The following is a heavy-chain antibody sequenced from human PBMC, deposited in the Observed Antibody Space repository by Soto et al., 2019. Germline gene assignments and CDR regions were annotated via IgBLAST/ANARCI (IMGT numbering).Heavy chain of an antibody. CDR2: IYYSGST. J-gene: IGHJ5*02. Sequence: QVQLQESGPGLVKPSQTLSLTCTVSGGSISSGGYYWSWIRQHPGKGLEWIGYIYYSGSTYYNPSLKSRVTISVDTSKNQFSLKVSSVTAADTAVYSCARGGDRGGMKYIAARRYNWFDPWGQGTLVTVSS. CDR3: ARGGDRGGMKYIAARRYNWFDP. CDR1: GGSISSGGYY. V-gene: IGHV4-31*03. D-gene: IGHD6-6*01.